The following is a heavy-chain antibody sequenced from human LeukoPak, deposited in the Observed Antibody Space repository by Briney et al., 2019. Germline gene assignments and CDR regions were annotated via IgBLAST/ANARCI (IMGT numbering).Heavy chain of an antibody. CDR3: ARENSGY. CDR1: GFTFSSYW. V-gene: IGHV3-7*01. D-gene: IGHD6-25*01. Sequence: PGGSLRLSCADSGFTFSSYWMNWVRQAPGKGLEWVANMKQDGSEKYYVDSVKGRFTISRDDAKNSLYLQMNSLRVEDTAVYYCARENSGYWGQGTLVTVSS. J-gene: IGHJ4*02. CDR2: MKQDGSEK.